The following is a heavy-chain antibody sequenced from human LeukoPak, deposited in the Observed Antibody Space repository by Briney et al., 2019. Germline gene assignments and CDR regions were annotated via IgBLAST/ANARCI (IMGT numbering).Heavy chain of an antibody. CDR2: IYYSGST. J-gene: IGHJ4*02. V-gene: IGHV4-39*07. CDR1: GGSISSSSYY. Sequence: SETLSLTCTVSGGSISSSSYYWGWIRQPPGKGLEWIGSIYYSGSTYYNPSLKSRVTISVDTSKNQFSLKLSSVTAADTAVYYCARFIAASSGGYFDYWGQGTLVTVSS. CDR3: ARFIAASSGGYFDY. D-gene: IGHD6-13*01.